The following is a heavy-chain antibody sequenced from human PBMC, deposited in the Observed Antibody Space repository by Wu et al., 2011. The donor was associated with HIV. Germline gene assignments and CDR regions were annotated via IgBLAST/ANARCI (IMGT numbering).Heavy chain of an antibody. J-gene: IGHJ3*01. CDR1: GYPLTSFF. CDR2: INPTGGDT. V-gene: IGHV1-46*01. D-gene: IGHD6-13*01. Sequence: QVQLTQSGTEVKRPGASVTISCKASGYPLTSFFLHWVRQAPGQGLEWLGVINPTGGDTAYAQKFRGRLSLTRDTSSNRAYLELTSLTSEDTAVYFCARDPYSDSWFSLLGAFDVWGQGSLVIASS. CDR3: ARDPYSDSWFSLLGAFDV.